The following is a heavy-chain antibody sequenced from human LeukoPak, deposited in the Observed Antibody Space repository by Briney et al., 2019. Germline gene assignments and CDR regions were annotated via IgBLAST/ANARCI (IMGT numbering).Heavy chain of an antibody. Sequence: PGGSLRLSCTASGFTFSDAWMNWLRQAPGKGLEWVGRIKSKVHGGTLEYAAPVKGRFTISRDDSESTLHLQMSSLTTEDTAVYYCATDRDATHLNYWGQGTLVTVSS. CDR2: IKSKVHGGTL. J-gene: IGHJ4*02. CDR1: GFTFSDAW. CDR3: ATDRDATHLNY. V-gene: IGHV3-15*01. D-gene: IGHD5-24*01.